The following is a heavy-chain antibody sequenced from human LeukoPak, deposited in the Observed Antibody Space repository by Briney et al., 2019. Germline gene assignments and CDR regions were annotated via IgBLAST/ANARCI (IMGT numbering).Heavy chain of an antibody. D-gene: IGHD6-13*01. V-gene: IGHV1-58*02. CDR3: AAGAAAGSPGVY. CDR1: GFTFTSSA. J-gene: IGHJ4*02. CDR2: IVVGSGNT. Sequence: TSVKVSCKASGFTFTSSAMQWVRQARGQRLEWIGWIVVGSGNTNYAQKFQERVTITRDMSTSTAYMELSSLRSEDTAVYYCAAGAAAGSPGVYWGQGTLVTVSS.